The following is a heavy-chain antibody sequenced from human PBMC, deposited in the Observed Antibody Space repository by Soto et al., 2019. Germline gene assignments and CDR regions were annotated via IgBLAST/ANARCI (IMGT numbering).Heavy chain of an antibody. V-gene: IGHV3-30-3*01. CDR1: GFIFNLFA. D-gene: IGHD3-16*01. Sequence: QVQLVESGGGVVQPGGSRTLSCAASGFIFNLFAMHWVRQAPGKGLEWVAMISYDGNNKYYADSVKGRFTISRDNSKNTLYLQMNSLRAEDTALYYCARDLLYDSRRYHDQWGQGTLVTVSP. CDR3: ARDLLYDSRRYHDQ. J-gene: IGHJ4*02. CDR2: ISYDGNNK.